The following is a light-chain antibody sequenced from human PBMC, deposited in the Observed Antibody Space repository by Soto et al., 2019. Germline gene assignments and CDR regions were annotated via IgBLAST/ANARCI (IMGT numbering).Light chain of an antibody. Sequence: DIQMTQSPSTLSGSVGDRVTITCRASQTISSWLAWYQQKPGKAPKLLIYKASTLKSGVPSRFSGSPSGTEFTLTISSLQPDDFATYYCQHYNSYSEAFGQGTKVELK. CDR2: KAS. J-gene: IGKJ1*01. V-gene: IGKV1-5*03. CDR3: QHYNSYSEA. CDR1: QTISSW.